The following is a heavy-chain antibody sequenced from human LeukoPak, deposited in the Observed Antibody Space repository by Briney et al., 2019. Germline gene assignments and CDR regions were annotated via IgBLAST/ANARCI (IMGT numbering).Heavy chain of an antibody. CDR2: IYYSGST. J-gene: IGHJ6*03. CDR1: GGSISSYY. CDR3: AGAGGPQYYYYYYMDV. Sequence: PSETLSLTCTVSGGSISSYYWRWIRQPPGKGLEWIGYIYYSGSTNYNPSLKSRVTISVDTSKNQFSLKLSSVTAADTAVYYCAGAGGPQYYYYYYMDVWGKGTTVTVSS. V-gene: IGHV4-59*01.